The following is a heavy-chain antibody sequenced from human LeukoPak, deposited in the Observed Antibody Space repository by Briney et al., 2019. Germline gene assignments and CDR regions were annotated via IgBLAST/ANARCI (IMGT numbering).Heavy chain of an antibody. CDR1: GFTFSDYY. Sequence: GGSLRLSCAASGFTFSDYYVTWIRQAPGKGLEWVSYISGSGTTKYYAGSVEGRFTVSRDNAKNSLFLQMNSLRSEDTAVYYCARWGGYSSSSGYYFDYWGQGTLVTVSS. J-gene: IGHJ4*02. CDR2: ISGSGTTK. V-gene: IGHV3-11*04. D-gene: IGHD6-6*01. CDR3: ARWGGYSSSSGYYFDY.